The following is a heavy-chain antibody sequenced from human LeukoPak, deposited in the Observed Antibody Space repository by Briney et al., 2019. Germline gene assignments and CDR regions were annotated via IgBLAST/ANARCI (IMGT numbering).Heavy chain of an antibody. CDR3: ARDRLLYYYDSGPTGHFQH. V-gene: IGHV3-64*01. D-gene: IGHD3-22*01. CDR1: GFTFSSYA. CDR2: ISSNGGST. J-gene: IGHJ1*01. Sequence: GGSLRLSCAASGFTFSSYAMHWVRQAPGKGLEYVSAISSNGGSTYYANSVKGRFTISRDNAKNSLYLQMSSLRADDTAVYYCARDRLLYYYDSGPTGHFQHWGQGTLVTV.